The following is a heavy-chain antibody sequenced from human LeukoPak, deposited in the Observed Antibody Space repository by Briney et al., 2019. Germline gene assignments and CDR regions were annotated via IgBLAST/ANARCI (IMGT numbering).Heavy chain of an antibody. CDR3: ARDYHGSGPDY. J-gene: IGHJ4*02. CDR2: IWYDGSNK. Sequence: PGRSLRLSCTAFGFSFNSHGMHWVRQAPGKGLEWVAVIWYDGSNKYYADSVKGRFTISRDNSKNTVDLQMNSLRAEDTAVYYCARDYHGSGPDYWGQGTLVTVSS. V-gene: IGHV3-33*01. CDR1: GFSFNSHG. D-gene: IGHD3-10*01.